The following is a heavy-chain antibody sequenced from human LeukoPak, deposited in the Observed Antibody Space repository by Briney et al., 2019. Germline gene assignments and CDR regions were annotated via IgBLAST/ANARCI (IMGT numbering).Heavy chain of an antibody. CDR3: ARGEGGYEVDY. V-gene: IGHV1-8*02. CDR1: GYTFTGYY. D-gene: IGHD5-12*01. J-gene: IGHJ4*02. CDR2: INPNSGNT. Sequence: GASVKVSCKASGYTFTGYYMHWVRQAPGQGLEWMGWINPNSGNTGYAQKFQGRVTMTRNTSISTAYMELSSLRSEDTAVYYCARGEGGYEVDYWGQGTLVTVSS.